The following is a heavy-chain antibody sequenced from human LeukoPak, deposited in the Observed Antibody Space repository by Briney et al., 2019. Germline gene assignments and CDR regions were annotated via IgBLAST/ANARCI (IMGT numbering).Heavy chain of an antibody. CDR2: IIPIYGTA. Sequence: GASVKVSCKASGGTFSSYAISWVRQAPGQGLEWMGGIIPIYGTANYAQKFQGRVTITADESTSTAYMELSSLRSEDTAVYYCARRGRCSTSCYYDYWGQGTLVTVSS. J-gene: IGHJ4*02. V-gene: IGHV1-69*13. D-gene: IGHD2-2*01. CDR1: GGTFSSYA. CDR3: ARRGRCSTSCYYDY.